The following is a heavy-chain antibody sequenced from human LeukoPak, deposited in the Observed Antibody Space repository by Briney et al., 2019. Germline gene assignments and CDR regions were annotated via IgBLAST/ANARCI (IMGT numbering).Heavy chain of an antibody. J-gene: IGHJ4*02. CDR3: ARDIGWFYFDY. CDR1: GFTFSRYW. V-gene: IGHV3-7*01. D-gene: IGHD6-19*01. CDR2: IKKDGSEK. Sequence: GGSLSLSCAASGFTFSRYWMSWVRQAPGKGLEWVANIKKDGSEKYYVDSVKGRFTISRDNAKNSLYLQMNSLRAEDTAVYYCARDIGWFYFDYWGQGSLVTVSS.